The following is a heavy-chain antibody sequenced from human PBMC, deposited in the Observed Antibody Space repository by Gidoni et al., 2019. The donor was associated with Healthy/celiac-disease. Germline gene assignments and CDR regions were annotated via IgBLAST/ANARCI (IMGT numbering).Heavy chain of an antibody. J-gene: IGHJ4*02. D-gene: IGHD6-19*01. CDR3: ARGYVYHMAVAGPGYFDY. V-gene: IGHV1-18*01. CDR1: GYPFTSYG. CDR2: ISAYNGNT. Sequence: QVQLVQSGAEVKKPGASVKVSCKASGYPFTSYGISWCRQAPGQGLEWMGWISAYNGNTNYAQKLQGRVTMTTDTSTSTAYMELRSLRSDDTAVYYCARGYVYHMAVAGPGYFDYWGQGTLVTVSS.